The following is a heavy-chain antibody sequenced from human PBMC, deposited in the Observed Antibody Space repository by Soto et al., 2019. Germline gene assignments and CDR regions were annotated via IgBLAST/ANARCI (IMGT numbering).Heavy chain of an antibody. V-gene: IGHV4-59*12. CDR1: GGSISSYY. J-gene: IGHJ5*02. CDR3: ARSINP. D-gene: IGHD3-10*01. Sequence: SETLSLTCTVSGGSISSYYWSCIRQPPGKGLEWIGYIYFSGSTNYNPSLKSRVTISVDTSKNQFSLKLSSVTAADTAVYYCARSINPWGQGTLVTVSS. CDR2: IYFSGST.